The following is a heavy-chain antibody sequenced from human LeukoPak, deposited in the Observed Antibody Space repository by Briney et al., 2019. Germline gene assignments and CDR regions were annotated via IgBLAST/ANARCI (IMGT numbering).Heavy chain of an antibody. CDR3: ARGGYCSGGSCYGGGFDY. V-gene: IGHV4-34*01. Sequence: SETLSLTCAVYGGSFSGYYWSWIRQPPGKGLEWIGEINHSGSTNYNLSLKSRVTISVDTSKNQFSLKLSSVTAADTAVYYCARGGYCSGGSCYGGGFDYWGQGTLVTVSS. D-gene: IGHD2-15*01. CDR1: GGSFSGYY. CDR2: INHSGST. J-gene: IGHJ4*02.